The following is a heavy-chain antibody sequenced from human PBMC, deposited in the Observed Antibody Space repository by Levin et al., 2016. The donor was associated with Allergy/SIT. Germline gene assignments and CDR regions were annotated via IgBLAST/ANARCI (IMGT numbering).Heavy chain of an antibody. CDR1: GGSIRSTSHY. CDR3: ARQGGYGDYVDS. J-gene: IGHJ4*02. Sequence: SETLSLTCTVSGGSIRSTSHYWGWIRQAPGKGLEWIGSIYFVGSTYYNSSLKSRLTISVDTSQNHFSLRLTSVTAADTAIYYCARQGGYGDYVDSWGRGTLVTVSS. D-gene: IGHD4-17*01. V-gene: IGHV4-39*01. CDR2: IYFVGST.